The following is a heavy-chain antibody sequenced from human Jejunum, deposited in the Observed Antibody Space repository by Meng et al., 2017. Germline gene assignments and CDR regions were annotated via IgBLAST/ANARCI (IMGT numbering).Heavy chain of an antibody. CDR1: GDSVSSDNYY. V-gene: IGHV4-61*01. CDR2: VYYSGHT. J-gene: IGHJ4*02. CDR3: ARVILYSGSYYFDF. D-gene: IGHD1-26*01. Sequence: QVQLPESGPGLVSAPETLSLTCTVSGDSVSSDNYYWSWIRQPPGQGLEWIGYVYYSGHTDYNPSLKRRVTISIDKSTNQFSLRLSSVTAADTAVYYCARVILYSGSYYFDFWGQGTLVTVSS.